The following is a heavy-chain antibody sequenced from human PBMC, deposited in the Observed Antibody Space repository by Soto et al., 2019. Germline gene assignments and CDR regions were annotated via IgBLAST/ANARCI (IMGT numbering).Heavy chain of an antibody. Sequence: EVRLVESGGGLVQPGGSLRLSCAASGFTFRNYWLHWVRQVPGRGPVWVSGINNDGSGTFYADSVKGRFTISRDNAKNTLYLQMTSLRAADTAVYYRGSLFEFWGQGTLVTVPS. CDR1: GFTFRNYW. V-gene: IGHV3-74*01. CDR2: INNDGSGT. J-gene: IGHJ4*02. CDR3: GSLFEF.